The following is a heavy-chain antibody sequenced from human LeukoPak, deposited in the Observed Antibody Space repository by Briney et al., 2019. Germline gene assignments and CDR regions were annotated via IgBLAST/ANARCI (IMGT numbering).Heavy chain of an antibody. V-gene: IGHV1-69*13. Sequence: ASVKVSCKASGGTFSSYAISWVRQAPGQGLEWMGGIIPIFGTANYAQKFQGRVTITADESTSTAYMELSSLRSEDTAVYYCARARGFVVVPAAMVRHYYYGMDVWGKETTVTVSS. J-gene: IGHJ6*04. D-gene: IGHD2-2*01. CDR2: IIPIFGTA. CDR1: GGTFSSYA. CDR3: ARARGFVVVPAAMVRHYYYGMDV.